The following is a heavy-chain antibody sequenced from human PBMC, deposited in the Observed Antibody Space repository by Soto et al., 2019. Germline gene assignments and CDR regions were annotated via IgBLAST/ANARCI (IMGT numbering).Heavy chain of an antibody. CDR3: ARQDIVLVPAAPPIDY. J-gene: IGHJ4*02. CDR1: GGSISSGGYS. Sequence: SETLSLTCAVSGGSISSGGYSWSWIRQPPGKGLEWIGYIYHSGSTYYNPSLKSRVTISVDRSKNQFSLKLSSVTAADTAVYYCARQDIVLVPAAPPIDYWGQGTLVTVSS. CDR2: IYHSGST. D-gene: IGHD2-2*01. V-gene: IGHV4-30-2*01.